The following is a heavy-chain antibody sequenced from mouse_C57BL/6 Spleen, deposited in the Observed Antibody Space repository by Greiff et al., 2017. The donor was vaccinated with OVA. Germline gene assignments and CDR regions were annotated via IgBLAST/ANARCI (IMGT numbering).Heavy chain of an antibody. CDR1: GYAFSSYW. V-gene: IGHV1-80*01. J-gene: IGHJ2*01. Sequence: QVQLQQSGAELVKPGASVKISCKASGYAFSSYWMNWVKQRPGKGLEWIGQIYPGDGDTNYNGKFKGKATLTAYKSSSTAYMQLSSLTSEDSAVYFCASSGRITTDFDYWGQGTTRTVSS. CDR3: ASSGRITTDFDY. D-gene: IGHD1-1*01. CDR2: IYPGDGDT.